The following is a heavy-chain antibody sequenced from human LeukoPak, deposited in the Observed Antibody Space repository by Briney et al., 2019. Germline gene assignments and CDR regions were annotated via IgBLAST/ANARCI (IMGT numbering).Heavy chain of an antibody. V-gene: IGHV4-34*01. D-gene: IGHD1-26*01. J-gene: IGHJ6*02. CDR1: GGPFSHYY. Sequence: SETLSLTCAVSGGPFSHYYWTWIRQPPGKGLEWIGEINESGSTNYDPSLKSRVTISVDTSKNHFSLNLTSVTAADMAVYYCASRIGRYLYYFGMDVWGPGTLVTVSS. CDR3: ASRIGRYLYYFGMDV. CDR2: INESGST.